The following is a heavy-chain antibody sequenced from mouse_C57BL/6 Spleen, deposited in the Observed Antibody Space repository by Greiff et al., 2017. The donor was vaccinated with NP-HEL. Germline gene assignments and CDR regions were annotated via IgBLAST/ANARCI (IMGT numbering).Heavy chain of an antibody. D-gene: IGHD1-1*01. J-gene: IGHJ3*01. V-gene: IGHV1-85*01. CDR1: GYTFTSYD. CDR3: AREGGSSYPWFAY. Sequence: QVQLKQSGPELVKPGASVKLSCNASGYTFTSYDINWVKQRPGQGLEWIGWIYPRDGSTKYNEKFKGKATLTVDTSSSTAYMELHSLTSEDSAVYFCAREGGSSYPWFAYWGQGTLVTVSA. CDR2: IYPRDGST.